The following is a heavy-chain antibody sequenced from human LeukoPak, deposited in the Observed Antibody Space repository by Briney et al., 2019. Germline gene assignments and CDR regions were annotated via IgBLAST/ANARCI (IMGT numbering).Heavy chain of an antibody. D-gene: IGHD2-2*01. CDR2: IKQDGSEK. CDR3: ARGPPRYCSGTGCYIFDY. J-gene: IGHJ4*02. V-gene: IGHV3-7*01. CDR1: GFTFSSYW. Sequence: GGSLRLSCAASGFTFSSYWMSWVRQAPGKGLEWVANIKQDGSEKYYVDSVKGRFTISRDNAKNSLYLQMNSLRAEDTAVYYCARGPPRYCSGTGCYIFDYWGQGTLVTVSS.